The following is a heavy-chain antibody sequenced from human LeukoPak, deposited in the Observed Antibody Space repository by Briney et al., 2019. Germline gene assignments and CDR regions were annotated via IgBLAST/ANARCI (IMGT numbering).Heavy chain of an antibody. CDR1: GGSISSSSYY. J-gene: IGHJ6*03. CDR3: ARHGSGLSVPPALYYYYYYMDV. CDR2: IYYSGST. Sequence: SETLSLTCTVSGGSISSSSYYWGWIRQPPGKGLEWIGSIYYSGSTYYNPSLKSRVTISVETSKNQFSLKLSSVTAADTAVYYCARHGSGLSVPPALYYYYYYMDVWGKGTTVTVSS. D-gene: IGHD2-15*01. V-gene: IGHV4-39*01.